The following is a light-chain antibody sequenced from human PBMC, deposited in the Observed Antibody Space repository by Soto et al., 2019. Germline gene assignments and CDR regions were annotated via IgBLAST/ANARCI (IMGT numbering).Light chain of an antibody. CDR2: HAS. Sequence: DIQMTQSPSTLPASVGDRVTITCRASQSISNWLAWYQQKPGTAPKVLIYHASNLQSGVPSRFSGSGSGTEFTLTINNLQSEDFAVYYCQQYRNWPRTFGQGTKVDIK. CDR1: QSISNW. J-gene: IGKJ1*01. V-gene: IGKV1-5*01. CDR3: QQYRNWPRT.